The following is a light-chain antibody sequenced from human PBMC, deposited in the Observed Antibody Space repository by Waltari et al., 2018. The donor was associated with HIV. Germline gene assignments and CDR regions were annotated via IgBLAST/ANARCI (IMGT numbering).Light chain of an antibody. CDR3: CSYAGTYTYVL. Sequence: QSALTQPRSVSGSPGQSVTLYCTGTSSDVGGYDYVSWYLQHPGKVPKLIIYELITRAAGVPDRFSGSKSGNTASLVSSGLQTEDEAEYFCCSYAGTYTYVLFGGGTKLTV. CDR2: ELI. V-gene: IGLV2-11*01. CDR1: SSDVGGYDY. J-gene: IGLJ3*02.